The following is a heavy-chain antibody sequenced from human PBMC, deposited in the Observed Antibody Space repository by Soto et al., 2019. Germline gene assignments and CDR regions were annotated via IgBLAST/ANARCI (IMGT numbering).Heavy chain of an antibody. CDR2: INPDGSRT. V-gene: IGHV3-74*01. CDR3: AKVATGSYNWFDP. J-gene: IGHJ5*02. Sequence: GSLRLSCAASGFTFNNYWMHWVRQAPGKGLVWVSRINPDGSRTSYADSVKGRFSISRDNAKNTLYLQMDSLRAEDTAVYYCAKVATGSYNWFDPWGQGTLVTVSS. CDR1: GFTFNNYW. D-gene: IGHD1-1*01.